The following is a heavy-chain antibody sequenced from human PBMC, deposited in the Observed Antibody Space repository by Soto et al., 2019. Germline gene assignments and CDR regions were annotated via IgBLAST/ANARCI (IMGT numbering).Heavy chain of an antibody. V-gene: IGHV1-18*01. J-gene: IGHJ6*02. D-gene: IGHD3-16*01. CDR3: AMVDVYVTPSPQDV. Sequence: QVQLVQSGAEVKNPGASVKVSCKASGYTFTRYGIGWARQAPGQGLEGMGWINTYNGNTNYAQNVQGRVTLTTEKSTSTAYMELRSLRSNDTAIYYCAMVDVYVTPSPQDVWGQGTTVIVSS. CDR2: INTYNGNT. CDR1: GYTFTRYG.